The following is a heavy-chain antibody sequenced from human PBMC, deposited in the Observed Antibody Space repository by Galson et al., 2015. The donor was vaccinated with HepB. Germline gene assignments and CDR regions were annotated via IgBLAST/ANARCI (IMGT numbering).Heavy chain of an antibody. J-gene: IGHJ4*02. CDR1: GDSVSSDTAA. D-gene: IGHD2-8*01. V-gene: IGHV6-1*01. CDR2: TFYRSKWYS. Sequence: CAISGDSVSSDTAAWNWIRQSPSRGLEWLGRTFYRSKWYSEYAVSVKSRITISPDTPMNQLSLQLNSVTPEDTAVYYCARVSKGFGYCTTTTCSAFNSWGQGTLVTVSS. CDR3: ARVSKGFGYCTTTTCSAFNS.